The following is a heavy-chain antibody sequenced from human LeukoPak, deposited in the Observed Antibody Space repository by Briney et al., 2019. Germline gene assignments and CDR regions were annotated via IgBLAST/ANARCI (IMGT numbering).Heavy chain of an antibody. D-gene: IGHD3-22*01. V-gene: IGHV3-9*01. CDR1: VFTFADYA. Sequence: GGSLRLSCAASVFTFADYAMHWVRQAPGKGLEWGSGIRWNSGSIGYADSVKGRFTISRDNAKNSLYLQMNSLRAEDTALYYCAKDLLYYDSSGGIDYWGQGTLVTVSS. J-gene: IGHJ4*02. CDR3: AKDLLYYDSSGGIDY. CDR2: IRWNSGSI.